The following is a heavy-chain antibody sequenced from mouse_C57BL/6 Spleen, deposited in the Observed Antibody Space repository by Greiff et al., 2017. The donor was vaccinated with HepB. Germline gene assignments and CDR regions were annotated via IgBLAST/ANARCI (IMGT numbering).Heavy chain of an antibody. CDR3: ARLRSYSNYAMDY. Sequence: VQVVESGAELAKPGASVKLSCKASGYTFTSYWMHWVKQRPGQGLEWIGYINPSSGYTKYNQKFKDKATLTADKSSSTAYMQLSSLTYEDSAVYYCARLRSYSNYAMDYWGQGTSVTVSS. CDR2: INPSSGYT. CDR1: GYTFTSYW. J-gene: IGHJ4*01. D-gene: IGHD2-5*01. V-gene: IGHV1-7*01.